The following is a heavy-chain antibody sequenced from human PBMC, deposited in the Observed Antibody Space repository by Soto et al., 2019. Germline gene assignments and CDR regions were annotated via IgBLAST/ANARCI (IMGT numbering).Heavy chain of an antibody. D-gene: IGHD1-26*01. J-gene: IGHJ4*01. Sequence: VKVSCKGSGYTCSSYCIHWLRQAPGQGLEWMGVINPGCGSTNYAQNFRGRVTMTRDTSTSTVYMELSSLRSEDTAVYYCARPTVVGATVRYFFDFWGQGTLVTFSS. CDR2: INPGCGST. V-gene: IGHV1-46*01. CDR3: ARPTVVGATVRYFFDF. CDR1: GYTCSSYC.